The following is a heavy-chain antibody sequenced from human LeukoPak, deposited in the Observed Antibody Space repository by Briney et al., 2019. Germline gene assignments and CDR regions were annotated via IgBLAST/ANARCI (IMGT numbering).Heavy chain of an antibody. J-gene: IGHJ4*02. CDR2: IYSGGST. CDR3: ARDNKGSYSSDY. V-gene: IGHV3-66*02. Sequence: GGSLRPSCAASGFTVSSNYMSWVRQAPGKGLEWVSVIYSGGSTYYADSVKGRFTISRDNSKNTLYLQMNGLRAEDTAVYYCARDNKGSYSSDYWGQGTLVTVSS. D-gene: IGHD1-26*01. CDR1: GFTVSSNY.